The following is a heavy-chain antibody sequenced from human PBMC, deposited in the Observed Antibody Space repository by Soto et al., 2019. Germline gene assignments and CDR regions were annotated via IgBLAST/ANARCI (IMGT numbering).Heavy chain of an antibody. Sequence: GGSLRLSCAASGFSFSTYAINWVRQAPGKGLEWVSGTSGSGGTTYYADSVKGRFTISRDNSKNTVFLQMNGLRDEDTAVYYCAKDSCDYDVGGLYHVENYYYYYGMDVWGQGTTVTVSS. J-gene: IGHJ6*02. V-gene: IGHV3-23*01. CDR2: TSGSGGTT. CDR1: GFSFSTYA. CDR3: AKDSCDYDVGGLYHVENYYYYYGMDV. D-gene: IGHD3-22*01.